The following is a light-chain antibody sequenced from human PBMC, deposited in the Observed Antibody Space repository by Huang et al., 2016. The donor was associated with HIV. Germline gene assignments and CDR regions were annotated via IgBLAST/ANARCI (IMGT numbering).Light chain of an antibody. J-gene: IGKJ1*01. CDR1: QGLRKN. CDR3: HRYKDWPPEWS. Sequence: IVLTQSPATLSGSPGGGATLSCRASQGLRKNLAWDQQRPGQAPRLLIYGASNRAAGIPARFRGSGSDTEFTLTISSLQSGDFAIYYCHRYKDWPPEWSFAQGTRVDI. V-gene: IGKV3-15*01. CDR2: GAS.